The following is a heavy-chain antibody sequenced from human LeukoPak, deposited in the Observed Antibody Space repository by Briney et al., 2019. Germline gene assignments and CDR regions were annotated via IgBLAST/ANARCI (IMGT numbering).Heavy chain of an antibody. CDR1: GLPVSGIY. J-gene: IGHJ5*02. CDR3: ARGIQAGNFFDA. V-gene: IGHV3-53*01. Sequence: PGGALRLSCAASGLPVSGIYMSWVRQAPGKGLEGVSVIYSGGTTYYADSVRGRFTISRDNSKNMLYLQMNSLRAEDTAVYYCARGIQAGNFFDAWGQGALVTVSS. CDR2: IYSGGTT.